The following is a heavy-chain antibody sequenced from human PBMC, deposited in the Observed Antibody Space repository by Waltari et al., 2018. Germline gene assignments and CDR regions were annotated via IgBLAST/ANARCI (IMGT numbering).Heavy chain of an antibody. J-gene: IGHJ4*02. V-gene: IGHV4-59*01. CDR3: ARDLVRGVPVY. D-gene: IGHD3-10*02. CDR2: IYYSGST. CDR1: GGPISSYY. Sequence: QVQLQESGPGLVKPSETLSLTCTVSGGPISSYYWSWIRQPPGKGLEWIGYIYYSGSTNYNPSLKSRVTISVDTSKNQFSLKLSSVTAADTAVYYCARDLVRGVPVYWGQGTLVTVSS.